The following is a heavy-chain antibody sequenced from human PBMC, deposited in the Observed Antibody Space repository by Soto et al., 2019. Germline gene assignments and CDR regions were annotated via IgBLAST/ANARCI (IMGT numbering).Heavy chain of an antibody. Sequence: PGGALRLSCAASRFTFSTYEMNWVRQAPGKGLEWVSYISSSGCTVYYADSVKGRFTISRDNTRNSLYLQMNSLRDEDTALYYCVRYCSTTLCNGVATRTFDYWGQGTLVTVSS. D-gene: IGHD2-2*01. CDR3: VRYCSTTLCNGVATRTFDY. CDR1: RFTFSTYE. V-gene: IGHV3-48*03. J-gene: IGHJ4*02. CDR2: ISSSGCTV.